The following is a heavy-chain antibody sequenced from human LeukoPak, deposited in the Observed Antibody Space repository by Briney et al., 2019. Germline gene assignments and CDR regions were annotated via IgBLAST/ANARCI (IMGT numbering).Heavy chain of an antibody. CDR1: GFTFGDYA. CDR2: ISASGDTT. Sequence: GGSLRLSCTASGFTFGDYAMSWVRQAPGKGLEWVSGISASGDTTNYADSVKGRVTNSRDNSRNTLYLQLSSLRAEDTAVYYCAKAGGFHFAFDIWGQGTMVTVSS. V-gene: IGHV3-23*01. CDR3: AKAGGFHFAFDI. D-gene: IGHD1-14*01. J-gene: IGHJ3*02.